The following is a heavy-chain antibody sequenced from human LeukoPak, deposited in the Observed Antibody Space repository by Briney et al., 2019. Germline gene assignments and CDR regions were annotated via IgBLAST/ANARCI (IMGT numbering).Heavy chain of an antibody. CDR2: IYYSGST. D-gene: IGHD5-24*01. J-gene: IGHJ4*02. CDR3: ARDGPIK. V-gene: IGHV4-30-4*01. CDR1: GDSISSGNYY. Sequence: SETLSLTCTVSGDSISSGNYYWSWIRQPPGKGLEWIGYIYYSGSTYYNPSLKSRVTISVDTSRNQFSLKLTSVTAADTAVYYCARDGPIKWGQGTLVTVSS.